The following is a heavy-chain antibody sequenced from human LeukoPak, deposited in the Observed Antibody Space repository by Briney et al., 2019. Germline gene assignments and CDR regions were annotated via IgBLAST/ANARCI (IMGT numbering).Heavy chain of an antibody. D-gene: IGHD1-14*01. CDR2: ISYSGST. Sequence: NPSETLSLTCIVSGGSISGYFWSWIRQPPGKGLEWIGYISYSGSTNYNPSLKSRITISVDTSKNQFSLKLSSVTAADTAVYYCARGGSHEPHDYWGQGTLVTVSS. CDR3: ARGGSHEPHDY. CDR1: GGSISGYF. J-gene: IGHJ4*02. V-gene: IGHV4-59*08.